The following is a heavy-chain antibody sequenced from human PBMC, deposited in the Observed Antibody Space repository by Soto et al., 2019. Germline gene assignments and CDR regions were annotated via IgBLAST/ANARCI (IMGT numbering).Heavy chain of an antibody. Sequence: SQTLSLTCAISGDSVSSNSAAWNWIRQSPSRGLEWLGRTYYRSKWYNDYAVSVKSRITINPDTSKNQFSLQLNSVTPEDTAVYYCAQGCSSSGLSSYYGMDVWGQGPTVTVAS. D-gene: IGHD6-6*01. CDR3: AQGCSSSGLSSYYGMDV. CDR1: GDSVSSNSAA. CDR2: TYYRSKWYN. J-gene: IGHJ6*02. V-gene: IGHV6-1*01.